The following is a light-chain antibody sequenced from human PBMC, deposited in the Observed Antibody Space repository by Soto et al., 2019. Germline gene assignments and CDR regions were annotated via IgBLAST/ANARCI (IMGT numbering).Light chain of an antibody. CDR2: AAS. Sequence: AIQMTQSPASLSASVGDRVTITCRASHYIRNDLAWYQQKPGKAPKLLIYAASTLQSGVPSRFSGSGSGTDFTLTISILQPEDFATYYCLQDYNFLTFGPGTKVGF. V-gene: IGKV1-6*01. J-gene: IGKJ3*01. CDR3: LQDYNFLT. CDR1: HYIRND.